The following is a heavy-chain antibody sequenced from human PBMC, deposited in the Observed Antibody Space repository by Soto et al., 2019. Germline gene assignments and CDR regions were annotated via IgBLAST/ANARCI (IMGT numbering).Heavy chain of an antibody. V-gene: IGHV3-23*01. CDR2: VSGSGEMT. CDR3: ARSEMTYNWND. J-gene: IGHJ4*02. CDR1: GFTFRGDA. D-gene: IGHD1-20*01. Sequence: EVQLLESGGDLVQPGGSLRLACAASGFTFRGDAMSWVRQAPGKGLEWVSSVSGSGEMTHYADSVKGRFTISRDNSKNMWYLQMESLRVEDTAVYYCARSEMTYNWNDWGQGTLVTVSS.